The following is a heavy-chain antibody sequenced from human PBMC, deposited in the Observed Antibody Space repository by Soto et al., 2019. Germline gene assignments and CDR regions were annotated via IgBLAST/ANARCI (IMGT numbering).Heavy chain of an antibody. Sequence: SETLSLTCTVSGGSISSSSYYWGWIRQPPGKGLEWIGSIYYSGSTYYNPSLKSRVTISVDTSKNQFSLKLSSVTAADTALYYCARSYYDSSGYYYVYYFDYWGQGTLVTVSS. CDR1: GGSISSSSYY. V-gene: IGHV4-39*01. CDR3: ARSYYDSSGYYYVYYFDY. CDR2: IYYSGST. D-gene: IGHD3-22*01. J-gene: IGHJ4*02.